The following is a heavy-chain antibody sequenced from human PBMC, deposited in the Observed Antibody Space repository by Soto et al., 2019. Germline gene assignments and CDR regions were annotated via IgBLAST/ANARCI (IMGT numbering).Heavy chain of an antibody. CDR1: GFTFSNYA. J-gene: IGHJ4*02. CDR2: TSYDGNNE. V-gene: IGHV3-30*18. CDR3: AKDNGVFHWADSCFDY. Sequence: GGSLRLSCAASGFTFSNYAMHWVRQAPGKGLEWVALTSYDGNNEYYTDSVKGRFTISRDNSKNTLFLQMNSPRPEDTAVYYCAKDNGVFHWADSCFDYSGQGALFAVCS. D-gene: IGHD7-27*01.